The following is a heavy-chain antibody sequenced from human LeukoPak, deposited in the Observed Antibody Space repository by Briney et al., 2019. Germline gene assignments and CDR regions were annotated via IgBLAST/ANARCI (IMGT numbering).Heavy chain of an antibody. Sequence: GGSLRLSCAASGFTFSSYGMHWVRQAPGKGLEWVAGIWYDGSNKYYADSGKGRFTISRDNSKNTLYLQLIRLRAEEAAVYYCARDLLGYCSSTSCYLGYWGQGTLVTVSS. J-gene: IGHJ4*02. V-gene: IGHV3-33*01. D-gene: IGHD2-2*01. CDR1: GFTFSSYG. CDR2: IWYDGSNK. CDR3: ARDLLGYCSSTSCYLGY.